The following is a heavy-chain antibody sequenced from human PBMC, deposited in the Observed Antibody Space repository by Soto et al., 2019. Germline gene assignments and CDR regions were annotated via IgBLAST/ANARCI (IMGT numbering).Heavy chain of an antibody. CDR3: SKAIWEQDDYFDY. CDR2: ISYDGSNK. CDR1: GFTFSSYG. D-gene: IGHD1-26*01. V-gene: IGHV3-30*18. J-gene: IGHJ4*02. Sequence: QVQLVESGGGVVQPGRSLRLSCAASGFTFSSYGMHWVRQAPGKGLEWVAVISYDGSNKYYADSVKGRFTISRDNSKNTLYRQMNSLRAEDTSVYYCSKAIWEQDDYFDYWGQGTLVTVSS.